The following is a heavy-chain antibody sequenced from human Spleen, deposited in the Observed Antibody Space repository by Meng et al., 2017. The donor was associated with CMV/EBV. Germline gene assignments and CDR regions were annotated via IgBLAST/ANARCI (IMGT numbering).Heavy chain of an antibody. J-gene: IGHJ6*02. CDR2: ISAYNGNT. CDR3: ARDSGSYGDYYYGMDV. D-gene: IGHD1-26*01. V-gene: IGHV1-18*01. CDR1: GYTFTSYG. Sequence: ASVKVSCKASGYTFTSYGISWVRQAPGQGLEWMGWISAYNGNTNYAQKLQGRVTMTTDTSTSTAYMELGRLRSDDTAVYYCARDSGSYGDYYYGMDVWGQGTTVTVSS.